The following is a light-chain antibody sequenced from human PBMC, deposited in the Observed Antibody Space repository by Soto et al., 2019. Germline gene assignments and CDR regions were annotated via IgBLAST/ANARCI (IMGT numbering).Light chain of an antibody. CDR3: QQYNDNWT. V-gene: IGKV1-5*03. CDR2: KAS. Sequence: DIQMTQSPSTLSASVGERVTITCRASQSISSWLAWYQQKPGTAPKLLIYKASTLQSGVPSRFSGSGSGTEFTFAISSLQPDDSATYYCQQYNDNWTFGQGTKV. J-gene: IGKJ1*01. CDR1: QSISSW.